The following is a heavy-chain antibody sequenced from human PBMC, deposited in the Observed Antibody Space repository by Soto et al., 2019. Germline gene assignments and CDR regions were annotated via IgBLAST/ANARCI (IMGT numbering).Heavy chain of an antibody. CDR1: GFTFSSYA. D-gene: IGHD6-19*01. CDR2: ISGSGGST. CDR3: AIYSSGSYHLDY. V-gene: IGHV3-23*01. J-gene: IGHJ4*02. Sequence: GGSLRLSCAASGFTFSSYAMSWVRQAPGKGLEWVSAISGSGGSTYYADSVKGRFTISRDNSKNTLYLQMNSLRAEDTAVYYCAIYSSGSYHLDYWGQGTLVTVSS.